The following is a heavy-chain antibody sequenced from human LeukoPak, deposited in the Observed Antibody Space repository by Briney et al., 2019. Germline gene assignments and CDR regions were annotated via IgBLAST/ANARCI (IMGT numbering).Heavy chain of an antibody. J-gene: IGHJ6*03. CDR2: IYHSGST. D-gene: IGHD3-10*01. CDR3: ARRPPSGSYSRPYYYYYYMDV. V-gene: IGHV4-4*02. CDR1: GGSISSSNW. Sequence: SGTLSLTCAVSGGSISSSNWWSWVRPPPGKGLEWIGEIYHSGSTNYNPSLKSRVTISVDKSKNQFSLKLSSVTAADTAVYYCARRPPSGSYSRPYYYYYYMDVWGKGTTVTISS.